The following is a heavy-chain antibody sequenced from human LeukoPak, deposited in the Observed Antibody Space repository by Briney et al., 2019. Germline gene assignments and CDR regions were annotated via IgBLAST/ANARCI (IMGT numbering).Heavy chain of an antibody. Sequence: KPSETLSLTCTVSGGSISSYYWSWIRQPPGKGLEWIGYIYYSGSTNYNPSLKSRVTISVDTSKNQFSLKLSSVTAADTAVYYCALGYSSSWYGHDAFDIWGQGTMVTVSS. J-gene: IGHJ3*02. CDR3: ALGYSSSWYGHDAFDI. CDR1: GGSISSYY. D-gene: IGHD6-13*01. V-gene: IGHV4-59*12. CDR2: IYYSGST.